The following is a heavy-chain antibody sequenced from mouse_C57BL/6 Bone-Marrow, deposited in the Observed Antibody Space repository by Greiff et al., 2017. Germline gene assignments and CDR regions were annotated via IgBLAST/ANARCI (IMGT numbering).Heavy chain of an antibody. CDR2: IYPGGGYT. CDR1: GYTFTNYW. Sequence: QVQLKESGAELVRPGTSVKMSCKASGYTFTNYWIGWAKQRPGHGLEWIGDIYPGGGYTNYNEKFKGKATLTADKSSSTAYMQFSSLTSEDSAIYYCARKRSYWYFDVWGTGTTVTVSS. J-gene: IGHJ1*03. V-gene: IGHV1-63*01. CDR3: ARKRSYWYFDV.